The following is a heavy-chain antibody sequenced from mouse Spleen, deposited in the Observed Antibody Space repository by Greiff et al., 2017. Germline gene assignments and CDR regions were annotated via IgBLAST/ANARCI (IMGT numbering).Heavy chain of an antibody. J-gene: IGHJ4*01. D-gene: IGHD2-14*01. Sequence: QVQLQQSGPGLVAPSQSLSITCTVSGFSLTSYGVDWVRQSPGKGLEWLGVIWGGGSTNYNSALKSRLSISKDNSKSQVFLKMNSLQTDDTAMYYCASEGYDGGGYYYAMDYWGQGTSVTVSS. CDR1: GFSLTSYG. CDR3: ASEGYDGGGYYYAMDY. CDR2: IWGGGST. V-gene: IGHV2-6*01.